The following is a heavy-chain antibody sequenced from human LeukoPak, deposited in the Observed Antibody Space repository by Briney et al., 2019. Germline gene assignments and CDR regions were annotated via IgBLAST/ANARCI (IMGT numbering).Heavy chain of an antibody. V-gene: IGHV3-21*01. CDR2: IGSTGAYI. Sequence: TGGSLRLSCAASGFTFSSYSMNWVRQAPGKGLEWLSSIGSTGAYIFYADSMKGRFTISRDNTKNSLYLQMNSLRVEDTAVYYCARDRWELLRSIDFWGQGALVTVS. D-gene: IGHD4-23*01. CDR1: GFTFSSYS. CDR3: ARDRWELLRSIDF. J-gene: IGHJ4*02.